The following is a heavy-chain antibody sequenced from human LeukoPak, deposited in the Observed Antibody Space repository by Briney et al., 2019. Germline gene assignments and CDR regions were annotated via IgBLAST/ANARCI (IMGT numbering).Heavy chain of an antibody. J-gene: IGHJ3*02. CDR3: AKDGGRSRGWFGELPGDAFDI. CDR1: GFTFSSYA. V-gene: IGHV3-23*01. D-gene: IGHD3-10*01. CDR2: ISGSGGIT. Sequence: QTGGSLRLSCAASGFTFSSYAMSWVRQAPGKGLEWVSAISGSGGITYYADSVKGRFTISRDNSKDTLYLQVNSLRVEDTAVYYCAKDGGRSRGWFGELPGDAFDIWGQGTMVTVSS.